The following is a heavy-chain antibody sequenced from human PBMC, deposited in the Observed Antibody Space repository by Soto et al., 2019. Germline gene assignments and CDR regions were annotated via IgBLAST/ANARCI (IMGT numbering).Heavy chain of an antibody. D-gene: IGHD2-21*01. J-gene: IGHJ6*02. V-gene: IGHV3-53*01. Sequence: EVQLVESGGGLIQPGGSLRLSCTASGFTVSSNYMTWVRQAPGKGLEWVSVISSGGSTYYADSVKGRFTISRDNSKNTXSLQMNSLRAADTAVYYCARVSHSILYTVLSYGMDVWGQGTTVTVSS. CDR3: ARVSHSILYTVLSYGMDV. CDR1: GFTVSSNY. CDR2: ISSGGST.